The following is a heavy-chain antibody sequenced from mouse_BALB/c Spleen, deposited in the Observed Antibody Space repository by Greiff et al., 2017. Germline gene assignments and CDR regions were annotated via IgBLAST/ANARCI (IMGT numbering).Heavy chain of an antibody. Sequence: QVQLQQSGPELVKPGASVKISCKASGYSFTSYYIHWVKQRPGQGLEWIGWIFPGSGNTKYNEKFKGKATLTADTSSSTAYMQLSSLTSEDSAVYFCAAYGPGGFDVWGAGTTVTVSS. D-gene: IGHD2-10*02. CDR2: IFPGSGNT. V-gene: IGHV1-66*01. CDR3: AAYGPGGFDV. CDR1: GYSFTSYY. J-gene: IGHJ1*01.